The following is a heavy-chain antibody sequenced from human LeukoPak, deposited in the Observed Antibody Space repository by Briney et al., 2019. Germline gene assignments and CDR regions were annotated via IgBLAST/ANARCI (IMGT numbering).Heavy chain of an antibody. CDR1: GYSFTSYW. CDR2: IYPGDSDT. D-gene: IGHD2-8*01. Sequence: GESLKISCKGSGYSFTSYWIGWVRQMPGKGLEWMGVIYPGDSDTRYSSSFQGQVTFSADKSISTAYLQWSSLKASDTAMYYCAREDIVLMVYDYWGQGTLVTVSS. V-gene: IGHV5-51*01. CDR3: AREDIVLMVYDY. J-gene: IGHJ4*02.